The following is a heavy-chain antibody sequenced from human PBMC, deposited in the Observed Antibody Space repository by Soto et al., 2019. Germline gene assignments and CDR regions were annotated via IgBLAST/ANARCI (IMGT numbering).Heavy chain of an antibody. CDR3: TRQGPSRPFDY. J-gene: IGHJ4*02. Sequence: SETLSLTCAVSGASFRPYCWSWVRQSPAMGLEWIGYIYYDGNTKYNPSLKSRATISIDTSNNRFSLSLVSVTAADTAIYYCTRQGPSRPFDYWGQG. CDR2: IYYDGNT. CDR1: GASFRPYC. D-gene: IGHD6-13*01. V-gene: IGHV4-59*08.